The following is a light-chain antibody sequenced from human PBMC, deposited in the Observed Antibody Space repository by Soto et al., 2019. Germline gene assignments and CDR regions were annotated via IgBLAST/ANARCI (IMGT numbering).Light chain of an antibody. CDR2: EAA. Sequence: DIQMTQSPSTLSASVGDRVTITCRASQSISSWLAWYQQKPGKAPKLLIYEAARLESGVPSRFSGSGSGTEFTLTISSLQPDDFATYFCQQYNTYSRTFGQGTEVEIK. J-gene: IGKJ1*01. CDR3: QQYNTYSRT. V-gene: IGKV1-5*03. CDR1: QSISSW.